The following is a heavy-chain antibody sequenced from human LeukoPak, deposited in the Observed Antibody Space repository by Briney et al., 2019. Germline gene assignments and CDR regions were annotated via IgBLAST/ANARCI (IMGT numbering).Heavy chain of an antibody. Sequence: SETLSLTCTVSGGSISSYYWSWIRQPPGKGLEWIGSIYYSGSTYYNPSLKSRVTISVDTSKNQFSLKLSSVTAADTAVYYCASRLGYCSSTSCGTLDYWGQGTLVTVSS. V-gene: IGHV4-59*05. CDR2: IYYSGST. CDR3: ASRLGYCSSTSCGTLDY. CDR1: GGSISSYY. J-gene: IGHJ4*02. D-gene: IGHD2-2*01.